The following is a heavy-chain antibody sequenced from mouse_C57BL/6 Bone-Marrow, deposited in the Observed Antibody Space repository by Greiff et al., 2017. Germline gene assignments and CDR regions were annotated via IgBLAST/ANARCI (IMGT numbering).Heavy chain of an antibody. V-gene: IGHV1-81*01. J-gene: IGHJ2*01. CDR1: GYTFTSYG. D-gene: IGHD2-5*01. Sequence: VMLVESGAELARPGASVKLSCKASGYTFTSYGISWVKQRTGQGLEWIGEIYPRSGNTYYNEKFKGKATLTADKSSSTAYMELRSLTSEDSAVYFCARERSNYVFDYWGQGTTLTVSS. CDR3: ARERSNYVFDY. CDR2: IYPRSGNT.